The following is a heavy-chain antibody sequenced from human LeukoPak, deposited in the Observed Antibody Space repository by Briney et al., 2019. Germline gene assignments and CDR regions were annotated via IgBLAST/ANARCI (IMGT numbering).Heavy chain of an antibody. CDR1: GFTFSSYW. CDR2: IKQDGSEK. D-gene: IGHD6-6*01. Sequence: GGSLRLSCAASGFTFSSYWMSWVRQAPGKGLEWVANIKQDGSEKYYVDSVKGRFTISRDNAKNSLYLQTNSLRAEDTAVYYCATQGSSPLYYFDYWGQGTLVAVSS. J-gene: IGHJ4*01. V-gene: IGHV3-7*05. CDR3: ATQGSSPLYYFDY.